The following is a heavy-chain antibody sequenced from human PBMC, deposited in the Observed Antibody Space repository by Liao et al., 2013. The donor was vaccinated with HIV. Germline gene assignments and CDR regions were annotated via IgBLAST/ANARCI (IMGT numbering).Heavy chain of an antibody. V-gene: IGHV4-34*01. CDR2: INQSGST. D-gene: IGHD3-16*02. J-gene: IGHJ6*03. Sequence: QVQLQQWGAGLLRPSETLSLTCAVYGGSFGHSYWTWVRQAPGEGLEWIGDINQSGSTHYNPSLKSRVTISADTSKNQFSLHLRSVSAADTAVYYCARRGGVMVGQVYDYYYMDAWGKGTTVIVSS. CDR3: ARRGGVMVGQVYDYYYMDA. CDR1: GGSFGHSY.